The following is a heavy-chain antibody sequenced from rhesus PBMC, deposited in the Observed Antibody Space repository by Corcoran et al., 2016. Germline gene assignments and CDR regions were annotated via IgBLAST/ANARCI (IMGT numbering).Heavy chain of an antibody. CDR1: GGSISSSY. Sequence: QLQLQESGPGLVKPSETLSVTCAVSGGSISSSYWSWIRQAPGRGLEWIGYIYGRGSSTNCHPSLKSRVTLSVDTSKNQLSLKLSSVTTADTAVYYCARTYYYSGSYYYFDYWGQGVLVTVSS. J-gene: IGHJ4*01. V-gene: IGHV4-169*01. CDR3: ARTYYYSGSYYYFDY. D-gene: IGHD3-16*01. CDR2: IYGRGSST.